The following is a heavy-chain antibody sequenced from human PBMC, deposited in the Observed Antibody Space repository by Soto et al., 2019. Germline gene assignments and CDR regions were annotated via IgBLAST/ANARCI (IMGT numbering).Heavy chain of an antibody. D-gene: IGHD5-12*01. Sequence: QVQLVQSGAEVKKPGASVKVSCKASGYTFTSYYMHWVRQAPGQGLEWMGIINPSGGSTSYAQKYQGRVTMTRDTSTSTVYMELSSLRSEDTAVYYCARDHDEASEDGYSDYWGQGTLVTVSS. CDR1: GYTFTSYY. CDR3: ARDHDEASEDGYSDY. J-gene: IGHJ4*02. V-gene: IGHV1-46*01. CDR2: INPSGGST.